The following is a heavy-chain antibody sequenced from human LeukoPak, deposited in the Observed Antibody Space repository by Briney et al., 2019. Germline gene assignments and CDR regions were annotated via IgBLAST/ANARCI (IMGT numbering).Heavy chain of an antibody. CDR1: GFTFSSYW. CDR2: INSDGSRT. V-gene: IGHV3-74*01. J-gene: IGHJ4*02. CDR3: AKVTDSSGYYYFDY. D-gene: IGHD3-22*01. Sequence: GGSLRLSCAAFGFTFSSYWMHWVRQAPGKGLVWVSRINSDGSRTNYADSVKGRFTISRDNAKNTLYLQMNSLRAEDTAVYYCAKVTDSSGYYYFDYWGQGTLVTVSS.